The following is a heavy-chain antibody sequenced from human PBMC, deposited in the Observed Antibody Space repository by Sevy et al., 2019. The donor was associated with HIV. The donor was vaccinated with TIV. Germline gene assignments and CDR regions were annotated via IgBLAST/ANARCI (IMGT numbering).Heavy chain of an antibody. CDR3: ARPYRTDPFYYYGSSGYYYPSYFDY. V-gene: IGHV3-7*01. D-gene: IGHD3-22*01. CDR2: IKQDGSEK. J-gene: IGHJ4*02. CDR1: GFTFSSYW. Sequence: GGSLRLSCAASGFTFSSYWMTWVRQAPGKGLEWVANIKQDGSEKFYVDSVKGRVTISRDNAKNSLYLQMNSLRAEDTAVYYCARPYRTDPFYYYGSSGYYYPSYFDYWGQGTLVTVSS.